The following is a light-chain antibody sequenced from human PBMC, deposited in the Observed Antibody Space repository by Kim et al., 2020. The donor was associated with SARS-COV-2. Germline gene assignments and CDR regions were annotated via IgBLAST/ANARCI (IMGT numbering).Light chain of an antibody. Sequence: ASVGDRVTSTCRASQSISYLVAWYQQKPGKAPKLLIYDASSLESGVPSRFSGSGSGTEFTLTISSLQPDDFAIYYCQQYSSYSLYTFGLGTKLEI. CDR2: DAS. CDR3: QQYSSYSLYT. J-gene: IGKJ2*01. CDR1: QSISYL. V-gene: IGKV1-5*01.